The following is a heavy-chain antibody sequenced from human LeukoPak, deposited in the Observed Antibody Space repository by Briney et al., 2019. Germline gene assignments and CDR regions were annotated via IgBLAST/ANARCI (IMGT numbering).Heavy chain of an antibody. CDR2: ISAYNGNT. CDR1: GYTFTGYY. CDR3: ARERRVGYSYGYGTEYFQH. J-gene: IGHJ1*01. V-gene: IGHV1-18*04. Sequence: ASVKVSCKASGYTFTGYYMHWVRQAPGHGLEWMGWISAYNGNTNYAQKLQGRVTMTTDTSTSTAYMELRSLRSDDTAVYYCARERRVGYSYGYGTEYFQHWGQGTLVTVSS. D-gene: IGHD5-18*01.